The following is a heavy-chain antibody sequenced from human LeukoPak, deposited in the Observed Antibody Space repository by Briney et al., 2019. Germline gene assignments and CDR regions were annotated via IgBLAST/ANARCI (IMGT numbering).Heavy chain of an antibody. CDR2: ISGSGGST. D-gene: IGHD3-10*02. CDR1: GFTFSSYG. J-gene: IGHJ4*02. V-gene: IGHV3-23*01. Sequence: GGSLRLSCAASGFTFSSYGMSWVRQAPGKGLEWVSAISGSGGSTYYADSAKGRFTMSRDNSRNTVSLQMNSLRAEDTAVYYCAKRMRNVSYFDFWGQGILVIVS. CDR3: AKRMRNVSYFDF.